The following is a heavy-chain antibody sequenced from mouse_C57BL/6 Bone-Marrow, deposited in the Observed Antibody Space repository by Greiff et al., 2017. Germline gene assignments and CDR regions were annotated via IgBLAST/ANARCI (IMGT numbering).Heavy chain of an antibody. D-gene: IGHD3-3*01. J-gene: IGHJ2*01. Sequence: EVQLQQSGGGLVKPGGSLKLSCAASGFTFSDYGMHWVRPAPEKGLEWVAYISSGSSTIYYADTVKGRFTISRDNAKNTLFLQMTSLRSEDTAMYYCARGDKVDYWGQGTTLTVSS. CDR2: ISSGSSTI. CDR3: ARGDKVDY. V-gene: IGHV5-17*01. CDR1: GFTFSDYG.